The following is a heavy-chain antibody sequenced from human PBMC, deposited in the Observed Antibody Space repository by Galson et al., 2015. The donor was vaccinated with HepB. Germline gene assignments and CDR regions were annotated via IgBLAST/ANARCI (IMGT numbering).Heavy chain of an antibody. D-gene: IGHD6-19*01. Sequence: SLRLSCAASGFTFSSYWMHWVRPAPGKGLVWVSRINTDGSSTTYADSVKGRFTISRDNAKNTLDMQMNSLTAEDTAVYYCAREWEGSGWYYDYWGQGTLVTVSS. V-gene: IGHV3-74*01. CDR1: GFTFSSYW. CDR3: AREWEGSGWYYDY. CDR2: INTDGSST. J-gene: IGHJ4*02.